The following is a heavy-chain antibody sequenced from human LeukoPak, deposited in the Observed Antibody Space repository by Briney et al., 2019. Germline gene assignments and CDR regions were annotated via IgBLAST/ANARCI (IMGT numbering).Heavy chain of an antibody. D-gene: IGHD3-22*01. J-gene: IGHJ5*02. CDR2: ISSSSSCI. V-gene: IGHV3-21*01. Sequence: GGSLRLSCAASGFTFSSYSMNWVRQAPGKGLEWVSSISSSSSCIYYADSVKGRFTISRDNAKNSLYLQMNSLRAEDTAVYYCARDLQPASYYDSSASRSNWFDPWGQGTLVTVSS. CDR3: ARDLQPASYYDSSASRSNWFDP. CDR1: GFTFSSYS.